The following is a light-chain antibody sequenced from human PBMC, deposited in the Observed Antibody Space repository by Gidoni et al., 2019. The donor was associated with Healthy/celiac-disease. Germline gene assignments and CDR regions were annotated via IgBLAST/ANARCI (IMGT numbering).Light chain of an antibody. CDR1: QGISSW. CDR3: QQANSFPYT. Sequence: IHLTQSPSSVSASVGDRVTITCRASQGISSWLAWYQQKPGKAPKRLIYAASSWQSGVPSRFSGSGSGTEFDLSISSLQPEDFANYYWQQANSFPYTFGQGTKLEIK. CDR2: AAS. J-gene: IGKJ2*01. V-gene: IGKV1-12*01.